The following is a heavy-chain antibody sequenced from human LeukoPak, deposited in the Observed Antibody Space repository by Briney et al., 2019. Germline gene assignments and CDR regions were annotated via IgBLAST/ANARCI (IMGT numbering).Heavy chain of an antibody. J-gene: IGHJ4*02. CDR3: AKDPVGP. CDR1: GFTFSSYG. Sequence: GRSLRLSCAASGFTFSSYGMHWVRQAPGKGLEWVAVISYDGSNKYYADSVKGRFTISRDNSKNTLYLQVNSLRAEDTAVYYCAKDPVGPWGQGTLVTVSS. CDR2: ISYDGSNK. V-gene: IGHV3-30*18. D-gene: IGHD1-26*01.